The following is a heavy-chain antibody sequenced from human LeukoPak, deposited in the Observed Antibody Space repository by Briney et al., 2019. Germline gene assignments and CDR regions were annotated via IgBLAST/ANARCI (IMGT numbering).Heavy chain of an antibody. V-gene: IGHV1-8*01. Sequence: ASVKVSCKASGCTFTSYDINWVRQATGQGLEWMGWMNPNSGNTGYAQKFQDRVTMTRNTSISTAYMELSSLRSEDTAVYYCARVQGSSWYYYYYMDVWGKGTTVTISS. CDR3: ARVQGSSWYYYYYMDV. J-gene: IGHJ6*03. CDR2: MNPNSGNT. CDR1: GCTFTSYD. D-gene: IGHD6-13*01.